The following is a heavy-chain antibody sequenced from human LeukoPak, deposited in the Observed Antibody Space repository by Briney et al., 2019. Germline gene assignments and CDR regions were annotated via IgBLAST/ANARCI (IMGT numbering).Heavy chain of an antibody. CDR1: GFTFSSYG. V-gene: IGHV3-30*03. Sequence: QPGRSLRLSCAASGFTFSSYGMHWVRQAPGKGLXXXXXXSYDGSNKYYADSVKGRFTISRDNSKNTLYLQMNSLRAEDTAVYYCAILPHDLTYYYDSSGYLFDYWGQGTLVTVSS. D-gene: IGHD3-22*01. CDR3: AILPHDLTYYYDSSGYLFDY. CDR2: XSYDGSNK. J-gene: IGHJ4*02.